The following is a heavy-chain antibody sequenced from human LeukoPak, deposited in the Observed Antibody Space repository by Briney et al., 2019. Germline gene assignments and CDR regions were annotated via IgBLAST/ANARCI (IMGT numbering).Heavy chain of an antibody. CDR2: IYSGGST. V-gene: IGHV3-53*01. D-gene: IGHD3-10*01. CDR1: GFTVSSNY. Sequence: GGSLRLSCAASGFTVSSNYMSWVRQAPGKGLEWVSVIYSGGSTYYADSVKGRFTISRDNSKNTLYLQMNSLRAEDTAVYYRARDIYYGSGSDLYYYYGMDVWGQGTTVTVSS. J-gene: IGHJ6*02. CDR3: ARDIYYGSGSDLYYYYGMDV.